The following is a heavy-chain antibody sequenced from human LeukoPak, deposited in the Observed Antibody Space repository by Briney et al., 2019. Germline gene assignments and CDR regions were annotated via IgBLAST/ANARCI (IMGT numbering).Heavy chain of an antibody. V-gene: IGHV3-21*04. CDR2: ISSSSSYI. CDR1: GFTFSSYS. CDR3: ARRAGAYSHPYDY. J-gene: IGHJ4*02. D-gene: IGHD4/OR15-4a*01. Sequence: PGGSLRLSGAASGFTFSSYSMNWVRQAPGKGLQWVSSISSSSSYIYYADSVKGRFTISRDNAKNSLYLQMNSLRAEDTAVYYCARRAGAYSHPYDYWGQGTLVTVSS.